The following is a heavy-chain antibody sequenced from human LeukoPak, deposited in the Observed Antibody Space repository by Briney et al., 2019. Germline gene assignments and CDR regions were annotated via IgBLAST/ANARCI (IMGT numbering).Heavy chain of an antibody. CDR3: ASRGSPGYCSSTSCYVGDWFDP. D-gene: IGHD2-2*01. Sequence: PSETLSLTCTVSGGSISSSSYYWGWIRQPPGEGLEWIGSIYYSGSTYYNPSLKSRVTISVDTSKNQFSLKLSSVTAADTAVYYCASRGSPGYCSSTSCYVGDWFDPWGQGTLVTVSS. J-gene: IGHJ5*02. CDR1: GGSISSSSYY. V-gene: IGHV4-39*01. CDR2: IYYSGST.